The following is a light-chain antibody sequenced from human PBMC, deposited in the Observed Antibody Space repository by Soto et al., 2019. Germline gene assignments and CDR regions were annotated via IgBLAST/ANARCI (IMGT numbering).Light chain of an antibody. V-gene: IGKV1-27*01. CDR1: QATSNY. CDR2: AAS. J-gene: IGKJ3*01. Sequence: DIQMTQSPSSLSATVGDRVTITCRASQATSNYLAWHQQKPGKVPKLLIYAASTLQPGVPSRFSGSGSGTDFPLTISSLQPEDVATYYCQKYNGAPPETFGPGTKVAIK. CDR3: QKYNGAPPET.